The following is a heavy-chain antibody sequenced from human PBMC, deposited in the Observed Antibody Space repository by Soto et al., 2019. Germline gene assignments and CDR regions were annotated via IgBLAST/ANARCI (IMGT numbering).Heavy chain of an antibody. CDR2: IYYSGST. V-gene: IGHV4-31*03. Sequence: SETLSLTCTVSGGSISSGGYYWSWIRQHPGKGLEWIGYIYYSGSTYYNPSLKSRVTISVDTSKNQFSLKLSSVTAADTAVYYCARANYPTDSNYVVDNWFDPWGQGTLVTVSS. J-gene: IGHJ5*02. CDR3: ARANYPTDSNYVVDNWFDP. D-gene: IGHD4-4*01. CDR1: GGSISSGGYY.